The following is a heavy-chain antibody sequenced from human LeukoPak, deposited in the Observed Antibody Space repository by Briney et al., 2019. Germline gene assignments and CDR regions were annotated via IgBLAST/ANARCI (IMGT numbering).Heavy chain of an antibody. Sequence: SVKVSCKASGGTFSSYAISWVRQAPGQGLEWMGGIIPIFGTANYAQKFQGRVTITTDESTSTAYMELSSLRSEDTAVYFCARVAAGTTFMDNWFDPWGQGTLVTVSS. CDR1: GGTFSSYA. CDR2: IIPIFGTA. CDR3: ARVAAGTTFMDNWFDP. D-gene: IGHD1-7*01. J-gene: IGHJ5*02. V-gene: IGHV1-69*05.